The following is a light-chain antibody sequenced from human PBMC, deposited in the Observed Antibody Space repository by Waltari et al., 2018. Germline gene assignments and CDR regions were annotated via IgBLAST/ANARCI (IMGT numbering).Light chain of an antibody. CDR2: KDR. Sequence: SYELTQSPSVSLSPGQTARTTCRGDDVPKKQVYWYPKKPGQAPVLIIFKDRERPSGIPERFSGSTSGTTVTLTITGVQAEDEADYYCLSPETRGSWVFGGGTKLTVL. J-gene: IGLJ2*01. V-gene: IGLV3-25*03. CDR3: LSPETRGSWV. CDR1: DVPKKQ.